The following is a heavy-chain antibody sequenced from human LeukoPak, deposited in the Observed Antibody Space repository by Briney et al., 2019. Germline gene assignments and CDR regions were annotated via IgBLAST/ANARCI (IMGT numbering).Heavy chain of an antibody. CDR3: AKSVVNSGTYIPFDY. CDR2: ISGSGRST. Sequence: GGSLRLSCAASGFTFSQYAMNWVRQAPGKGLEWLSVISGSGRSTYYADSVKGRFTISRDKSTNTVYLQMTSLRAEDTAFYYCAKSVVNSGTYIPFDYWGQGTLVTVSS. J-gene: IGHJ4*02. V-gene: IGHV3-23*01. CDR1: GFTFSQYA. D-gene: IGHD1-26*01.